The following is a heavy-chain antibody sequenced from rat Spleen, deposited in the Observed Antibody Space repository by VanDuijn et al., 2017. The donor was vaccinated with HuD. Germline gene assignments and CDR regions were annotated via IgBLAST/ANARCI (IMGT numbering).Heavy chain of an antibody. Sequence: EVQLVETGGGLVQPGRSLKLSCVASGFTFSNYDMAWVRLAPTKGLEWVASINYDGRNTYYRDSVKGRFTISRNNAKSILYLQMDSLRSEDTATYYCAKVHNNYYNWFAYWGQGTLVTVSS. CDR1: GFTFSNYD. J-gene: IGHJ3*01. V-gene: IGHV5-29*01. CDR3: AKVHNNYYNWFAY. D-gene: IGHD1-10*01. CDR2: INYDGRNT.